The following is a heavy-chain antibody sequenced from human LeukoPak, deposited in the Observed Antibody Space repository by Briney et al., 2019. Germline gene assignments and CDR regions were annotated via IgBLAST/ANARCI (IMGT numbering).Heavy chain of an antibody. CDR3: ARGMVLPYYYYMDG. Sequence: GASVKVSYTPFRYTVTSYGISWVPQAPGHGGEGVGWISAYNGNTNNAQKLQGSVTITTDTSTSTAYMELRGLRSDDTAVYYCARGMVLPYYYYMDGWGKGTTVTVSS. J-gene: IGHJ6*03. CDR1: RYTVTSYG. V-gene: IGHV1-18*01. D-gene: IGHD3-10*01. CDR2: ISAYNGNT.